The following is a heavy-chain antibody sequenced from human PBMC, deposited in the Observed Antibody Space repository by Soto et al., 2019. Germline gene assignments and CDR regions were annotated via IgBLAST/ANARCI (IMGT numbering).Heavy chain of an antibody. CDR2: INPSSTHI. CDR3: VRGYCCCGGSYLRRDAFDV. Sequence: EVQLVESGGGLVVPGGSLSLSCVASGFTFSSYHMSWVRQAPGKGLEWVSSINPSSTHIYYADSVRGRFAISRDHSKNSLYLQMNSLRNDDAAVYYCVRGYCCCGGSYLRRDAFDVWGQGTLVTDSS. CDR1: GFTFSSYH. D-gene: IGHD2-15*01. J-gene: IGHJ3*01. V-gene: IGHV3-21*01.